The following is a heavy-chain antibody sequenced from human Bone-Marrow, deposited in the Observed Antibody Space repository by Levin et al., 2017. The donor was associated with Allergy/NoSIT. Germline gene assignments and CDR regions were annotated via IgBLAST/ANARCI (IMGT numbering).Heavy chain of an antibody. D-gene: IGHD3-16*01. V-gene: IGHV5-10-1*01. CDR3: ARLSGGGGDY. CDR1: GYVVNSHW. Sequence: KGEGYVVNSHWRSGVRQMPGKGGEGRGKREGREEEIKNVFVGSFPVTISTDKSIGTVYLHWSSLRASDTALYYCARLSGGGGDYWGQGTLVTVSS. J-gene: IGHJ4*02. CDR2: REGREEEI.